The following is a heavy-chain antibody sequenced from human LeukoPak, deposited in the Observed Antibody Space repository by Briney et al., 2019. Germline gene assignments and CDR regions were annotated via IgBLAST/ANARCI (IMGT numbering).Heavy chain of an antibody. CDR3: VSLTPHNDY. CDR1: GLIFSTYA. V-gene: IGHV3-64D*08. J-gene: IGHJ4*02. Sequence: GGCLRLSCSASGLIFSTYAMQWVRQAPGKGLEYVSVIGANGGSTYYADSVKGRFIISRDNSKNTLYLQMSSLRTDDTALYYCVSLTPHNDYWGQGTLVTVSS. CDR2: IGANGGST. D-gene: IGHD3-9*01.